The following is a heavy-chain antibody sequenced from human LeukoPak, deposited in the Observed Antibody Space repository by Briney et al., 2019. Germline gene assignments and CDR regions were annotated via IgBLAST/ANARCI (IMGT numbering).Heavy chain of an antibody. CDR2: ISSSGSTI. CDR3: ARVRVLLWFGERDYGMDV. CDR1: GLTFSSYE. V-gene: IGHV3-48*03. D-gene: IGHD3-10*01. J-gene: IGHJ6*04. Sequence: GGSLRLSCAASGLTFSSYEINWVRQAPGNGLEWVSYISSSGSTIYYADSVKGRFTISRDNAKNSLYLQMNSLRAEDTAVYYCARVRVLLWFGERDYGMDVWGKGTTVTVSS.